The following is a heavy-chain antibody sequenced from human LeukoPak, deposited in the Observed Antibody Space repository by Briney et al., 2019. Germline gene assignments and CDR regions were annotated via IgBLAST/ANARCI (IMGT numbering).Heavy chain of an antibody. CDR1: EFTFSSYN. Sequence: GGSLRLSCVASEFTFSSYNMSWVRQAPGKGLEWVANINQDGSVKYFVDSLKGRFTISRDNAKNSLYVQMNSLRAEDTAVYICARIGYSSSSFDYWGQGTLVTVSS. CDR2: INQDGSVK. J-gene: IGHJ4*02. CDR3: ARIGYSSSSFDY. V-gene: IGHV3-7*01. D-gene: IGHD6-6*01.